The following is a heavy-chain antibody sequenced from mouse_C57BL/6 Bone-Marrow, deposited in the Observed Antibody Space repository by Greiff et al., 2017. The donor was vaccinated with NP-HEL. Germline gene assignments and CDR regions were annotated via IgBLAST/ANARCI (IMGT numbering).Heavy chain of an antibody. CDR2: IRLKSDNYAT. CDR1: GFTFSNYW. J-gene: IGHJ4*01. Sequence: EVKVEESGGGLVQPGGSMKLSCVASGFTFSNYWMNWVRQSPEKGLEWVAQIRLKSDNYATHYAESVKGRFTISRDDSKSSVYLQMNNLREEDTGIYYCTRNYEGAMDYWGQGTSVTVSS. CDR3: TRNYEGAMDY. D-gene: IGHD2-1*01. V-gene: IGHV6-3*01.